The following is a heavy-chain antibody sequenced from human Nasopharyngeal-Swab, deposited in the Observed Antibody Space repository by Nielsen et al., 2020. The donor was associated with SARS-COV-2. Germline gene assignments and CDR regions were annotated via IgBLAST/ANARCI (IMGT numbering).Heavy chain of an antibody. D-gene: IGHD4-17*01. CDR1: GFTFSNYG. V-gene: IGHV3-33*01. J-gene: IGHJ4*02. CDR2: IWYDGSNK. CDR3: AAAPSGDYGDY. Sequence: GESLKISCAASGFTFSNYGMHWVRQAPGKGLEWLAVIWYDGSNKYYADSVKGRFTISRDNSKNTVYLQMNSLRTEDTAVYYCAAAPSGDYGDYWGQGTLVTVSS.